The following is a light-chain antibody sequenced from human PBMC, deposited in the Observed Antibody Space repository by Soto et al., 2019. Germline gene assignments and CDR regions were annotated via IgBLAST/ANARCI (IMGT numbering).Light chain of an antibody. J-gene: IGKJ3*01. CDR3: QKYDSAPLFT. V-gene: IGKV1-27*01. CDR2: AAS. CDR1: QGISNY. Sequence: DIQMTQSPPSLSASVGDRVTITCRASQGISNYVAWYQQRPGKAPKLLIYAASTLQSGVPSRFSGSESGTDFTLTISGLQPEDVATYYCQKYDSAPLFTFGPGTKVEIK.